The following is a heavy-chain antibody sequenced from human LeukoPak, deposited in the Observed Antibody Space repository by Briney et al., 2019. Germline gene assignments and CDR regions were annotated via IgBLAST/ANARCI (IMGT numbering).Heavy chain of an antibody. CDR2: IYYSGST. V-gene: IGHV4-61*01. J-gene: IGHJ5*02. CDR1: VGSVSSGSLY. Sequence: YTLSLPCTVSVGSVSSGSLYWSWIRPPPGEGLEWLVYIYYSGSTNYNPSHKTRVTISVDTSKKLFSLNLISVTAADAAVYYCAREPSSGNWYNWFDPWGQGTLVTVSS. CDR3: AREPSSGNWYNWFDP. D-gene: IGHD3-22*01.